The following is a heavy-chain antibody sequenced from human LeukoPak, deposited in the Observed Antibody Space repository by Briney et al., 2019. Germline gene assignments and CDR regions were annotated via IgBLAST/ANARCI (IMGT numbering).Heavy chain of an antibody. D-gene: IGHD2-21*01. CDR2: MSGSGDTT. J-gene: IGHJ4*02. CDR3: AKDLHCGGDCYPLTG. Sequence: GGSLRLSCAASGFDFNDFAMTWVRQAPGKGLEWVSSMSGSGDTTEYAASVKGRFTISRDNAKNTLYLQMNSLRAEDTAVYYCAKDLHCGGDCYPLTGWGQGTLVTVSS. CDR1: GFDFNDFA. V-gene: IGHV3-23*01.